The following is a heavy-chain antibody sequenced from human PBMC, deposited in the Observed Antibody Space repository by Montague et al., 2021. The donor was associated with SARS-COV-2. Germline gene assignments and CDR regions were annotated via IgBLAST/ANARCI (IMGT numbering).Heavy chain of an antibody. CDR3: ARGSGWMGNAFDI. D-gene: IGHD6-19*01. CDR1: GASISSYY. V-gene: IGHV4-59*01. J-gene: IGHJ3*02. Sequence: SETLSLTCTVSGASISSYYWSWIRQPPGKGLEWIGYIYYSGSTNYNPSLKSRVTISVGTSKNQFSLKLSSVTAADTAVYYCARGSGWMGNAFDIWGQGTMVTVSP. CDR2: IYYSGST.